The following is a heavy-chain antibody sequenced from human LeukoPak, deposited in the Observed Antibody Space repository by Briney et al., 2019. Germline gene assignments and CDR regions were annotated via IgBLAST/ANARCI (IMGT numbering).Heavy chain of an antibody. V-gene: IGHV3-43*01. CDR2: ISWDGDST. CDR3: ATHSHSFGESPVNS. CDR1: GFTFDDFF. J-gene: IGHJ4*02. D-gene: IGHD5-18*01. Sequence: PGGSLRLSCAASGFTFDDFFMSWVRQRPGKGLEWVSLISWDGDSTYYADSVKGRFTISRDNRNHFLYLQMSSLRPEYTAFYYCATHSHSFGESPVNSWGQGTLVTVSS.